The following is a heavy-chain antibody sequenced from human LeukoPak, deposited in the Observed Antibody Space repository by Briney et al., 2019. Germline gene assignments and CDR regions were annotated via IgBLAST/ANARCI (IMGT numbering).Heavy chain of an antibody. V-gene: IGHV5-51*01. J-gene: IGHJ4*02. D-gene: IGHD2-15*01. CDR2: IYPGDSDT. Sequence: GESLEISCKGSGYSFTSYWIGWVRQMPGKGLEWMGIIYPGDSDTRYSPFFQGQVTISADKSISTAYLQWSSLKASDTAIYYCASEYCSGGNFYFDYWGQGTLVTDSP. CDR3: ASEYCSGGNFYFDY. CDR1: GYSFTSYW.